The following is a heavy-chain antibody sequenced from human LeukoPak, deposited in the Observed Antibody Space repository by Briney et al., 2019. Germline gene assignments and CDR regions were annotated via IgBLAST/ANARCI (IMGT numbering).Heavy chain of an antibody. CDR1: GFTFSYYS. Sequence: PGGSLRLSCAASGFTFSYYSMNWVRQAPGKGLEWVSSISGTSKYIFYGDSVKGRFTVSRDNANNSLYLQMDSVRADDTAVYYCAREGQTSVIGFDSWGQGTLVTVSS. V-gene: IGHV3-21*01. J-gene: IGHJ5*01. CDR2: ISGTSKYI. CDR3: AREGQTSVIGFDS.